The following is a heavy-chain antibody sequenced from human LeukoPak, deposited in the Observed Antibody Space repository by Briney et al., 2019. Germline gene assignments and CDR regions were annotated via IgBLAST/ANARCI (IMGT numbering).Heavy chain of an antibody. J-gene: IGHJ6*03. D-gene: IGHD3-10*01. CDR1: GFIVTGNY. CDR3: ARVLYYYASVSYNYYMDV. CDR2: IYSGGTT. Sequence: PGGSLRLSCAVSGFIVTGNYMTWVRLAPGKGLERVSTIYSGGTTFYTDSVRGRFTISRDNSKNTLYLQMNSLRVEDAAIYYCARVLYYYASVSYNYYMDVWAKGPRSPYP. V-gene: IGHV3-53*01.